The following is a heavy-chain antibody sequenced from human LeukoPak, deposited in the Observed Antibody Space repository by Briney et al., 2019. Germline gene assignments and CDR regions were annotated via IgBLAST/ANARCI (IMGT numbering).Heavy chain of an antibody. J-gene: IGHJ4*02. V-gene: IGHV3-7*01. CDR1: GFTLSGYR. D-gene: IGHD1-1*01. Sequence: GGPLRLSCAASGFTLSGYRMSWVRQAPGKGLEGVENIKHEASERSYANNAKVRFNIPRDNANNSVYLQMNSLRAEDKAIYYCARDIIVAWNFDLWGQGTLVTVSS. CDR3: ARDIIVAWNFDL. CDR2: IKHEASER.